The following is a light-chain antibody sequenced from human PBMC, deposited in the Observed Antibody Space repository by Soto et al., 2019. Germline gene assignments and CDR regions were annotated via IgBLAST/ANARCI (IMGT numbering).Light chain of an antibody. V-gene: IGLV3-21*02. CDR2: DDN. J-gene: IGLJ1*01. Sequence: SYVLTQPPSVSVAPGQTASITCGGNNIGDKSVHWYQQKAGQAPILVVYDDNDRPSGIPERFSGSDSGNTATLTISRVEAGDEADYYCQVWDTTGDHYVFGSGTKVTVL. CDR3: QVWDTTGDHYV. CDR1: NIGDKS.